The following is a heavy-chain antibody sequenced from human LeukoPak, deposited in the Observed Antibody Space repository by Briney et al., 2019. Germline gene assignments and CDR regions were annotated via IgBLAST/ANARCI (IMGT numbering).Heavy chain of an antibody. Sequence: PGGSLRLSCVASGFTFTTYTMNWVRQAPGKGLEWVSSISSRSSDIYYADSLKGRFTISRDNAKNSLYLQMNGLRAEDTAAYYCARVDYASGSYYWGQGTLVTVSS. V-gene: IGHV3-21*01. J-gene: IGHJ4*02. CDR2: ISSRSSDI. D-gene: IGHD3-10*01. CDR3: ARVDYASGSYY. CDR1: GFTFTTYT.